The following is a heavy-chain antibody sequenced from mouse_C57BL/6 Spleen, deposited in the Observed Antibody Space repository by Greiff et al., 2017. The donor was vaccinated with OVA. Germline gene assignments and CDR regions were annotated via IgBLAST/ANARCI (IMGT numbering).Heavy chain of an antibody. CDR2: IYPGGGYT. J-gene: IGHJ2*01. CDR3: ARYSNYVFDY. Sequence: VKLVESGAELVRPGTSVKMSCKASGYTFTNYWIGWAKQRPGHGLEWIGDIYPGGGYTNYNEKFKGKATLTADKSSSTAYMQFSSLTSEDSAIYYCARYSNYVFDYWGQGTTLTVSS. CDR1: GYTFTNYW. V-gene: IGHV1-63*01. D-gene: IGHD2-5*01.